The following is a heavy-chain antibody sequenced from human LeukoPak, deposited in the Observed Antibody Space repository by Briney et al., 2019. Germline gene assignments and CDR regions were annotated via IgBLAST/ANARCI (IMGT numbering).Heavy chain of an antibody. V-gene: IGHV1-2*02. D-gene: IGHD3-10*01. CDR3: ARVSSVLLWFGELGD. CDR2: INPNSGGT. Sequence: GASVKVSCKASGYTFTGYYMHWVRQAPGQGLEWMGWINPNSGGTNYAQKFQGRVTMTRDTSISTACMELSRLRSDDTAVYYCARVSSVLLWFGELGDWGQGTLVTVSS. CDR1: GYTFTGYY. J-gene: IGHJ4*02.